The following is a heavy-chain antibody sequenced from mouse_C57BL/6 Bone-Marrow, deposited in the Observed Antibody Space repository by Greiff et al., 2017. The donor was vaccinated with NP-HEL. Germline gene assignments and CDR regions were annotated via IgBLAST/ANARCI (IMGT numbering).Heavy chain of an antibody. V-gene: IGHV5-6*01. D-gene: IGHD2-4*01. CDR2: ISSGGSYT. J-gene: IGHJ3*01. Sequence: VQLKESGGDLVKPGGSLKLSCAASGFTFSSYGMPWVRQTPDKRLEWVATISSGGSYTYYPDSVKGRCTISRDNAKNTLYLQMSSLKSEDTAMYYCASPYDYDVAWFAYEDQGTRVTVTA. CDR3: ASPYDYDVAWFAY. CDR1: GFTFSSYG.